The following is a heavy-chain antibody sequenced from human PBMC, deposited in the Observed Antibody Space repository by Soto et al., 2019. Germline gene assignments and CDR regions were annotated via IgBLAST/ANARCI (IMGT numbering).Heavy chain of an antibody. J-gene: IGHJ4*02. D-gene: IGHD2-15*01. Sequence: SETLSLTCAVYGGSFSGYYWSWIRQPPGKGLEWIGEINHSGSTNYNPSLKSRVTISVDTSKNQFSLKLSSVTAADTAVYYCGRAGLYCSGGSCYRNYFDYWGQGTLVTV. V-gene: IGHV4-34*01. CDR2: INHSGST. CDR1: GGSFSGYY. CDR3: GRAGLYCSGGSCYRNYFDY.